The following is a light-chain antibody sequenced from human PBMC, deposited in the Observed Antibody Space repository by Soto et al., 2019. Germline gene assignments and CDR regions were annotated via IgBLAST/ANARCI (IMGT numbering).Light chain of an antibody. V-gene: IGKV1-39*01. CDR3: QQHHMCTIT. CDR1: QFIKKY. J-gene: IGKJ5*01. Sequence: IHMTRSTSSLSASVEDRVTITCRASQFIKKYLIWYQKKQGKVPKLLINAASTLQSGVPSRLNGSRYGTDFSITISSMEPEDSETYYCQQHHMCTITFGQGTRLDIK. CDR2: AAS.